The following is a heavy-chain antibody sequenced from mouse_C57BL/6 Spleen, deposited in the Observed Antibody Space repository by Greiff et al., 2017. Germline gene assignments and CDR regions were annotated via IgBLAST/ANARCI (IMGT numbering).Heavy chain of an antibody. J-gene: IGHJ2*01. CDR2: ISSGGSYN. CDR1: GFTFSSYG. D-gene: IGHD1-1*01. CDR3: SRGPQCITTVVCLDY. Sequence: EVMLVESGGDLVKPGGSLKLSCAASGFTFSSYGMSWVRQTPDKRLEWVATISSGGSYNYYPDSVKGRFTISRDNAKNTLYLQMSSLKSEDTAMYYCSRGPQCITTVVCLDYWGQGTTLTVSS. V-gene: IGHV5-6*02.